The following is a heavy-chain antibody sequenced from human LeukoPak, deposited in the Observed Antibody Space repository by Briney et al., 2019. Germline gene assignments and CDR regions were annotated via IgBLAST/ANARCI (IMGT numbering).Heavy chain of an antibody. V-gene: IGHV3-23*01. CDR1: GYAFSSHG. J-gene: IGHJ4*02. Sequence: GGSLRLSCAASGYAFSSHGLTWVRQAPGRGRGGGATINGAGDHTVYAETVKGRFTISRDTSKNMLYLQMNTLRAEDTAIYSCAKVSVCFGCYFDYWGQGALVTVPS. CDR2: INGAGDHT. D-gene: IGHD3-16*01. CDR3: AKVSVCFGCYFDY.